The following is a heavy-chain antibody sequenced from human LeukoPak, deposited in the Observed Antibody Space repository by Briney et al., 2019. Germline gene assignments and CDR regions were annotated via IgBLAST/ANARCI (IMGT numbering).Heavy chain of an antibody. V-gene: IGHV1-2*02. Sequence: ASVKVSCKASGYTFTGYYMHWVRQAPGQGLEWMGWINPNSGGTNYAQKFQGRVTMTRDTSITTAYMELSRLRSDDTAVYYCARDLDYYGSGSFFNIWGQGTMVSVSS. CDR3: ARDLDYYGSGSFFNI. D-gene: IGHD3-10*01. CDR1: GYTFTGYY. J-gene: IGHJ3*02. CDR2: INPNSGGT.